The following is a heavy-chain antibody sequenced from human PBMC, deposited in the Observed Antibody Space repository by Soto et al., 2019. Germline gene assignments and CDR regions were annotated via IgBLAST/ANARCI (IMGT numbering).Heavy chain of an antibody. V-gene: IGHV1-46*03. Sequence: ASVKVSCKASGYTFTSYYMHWVRQAPGQGLEWMGIINPSGGSTSYAQKFQGRVTMTRDTSTSTVYMELSSLRSEDTAVYYCARAINWNAQIDLYYYYYGMDVWGQGTTVTVSS. CDR3: ARAINWNAQIDLYYYYYGMDV. CDR1: GYTFTSYY. J-gene: IGHJ6*02. D-gene: IGHD1-1*01. CDR2: INPSGGST.